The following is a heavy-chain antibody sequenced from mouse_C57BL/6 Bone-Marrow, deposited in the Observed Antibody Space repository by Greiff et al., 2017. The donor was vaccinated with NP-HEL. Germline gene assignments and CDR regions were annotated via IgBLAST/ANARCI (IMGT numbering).Heavy chain of an antibody. Sequence: QVQLQQSGPELVKPGASVKMSCKASGYTFTDYNMHWVKPRPGHGLEWIGEILPGSGSTNYNEKFKGKATFTADTSSNTAYMPLSSLTTKDSAIYDCARGGNYCEYSWFAYWGQGTLVTVSA. CDR3: ARGGNYCEYSWFAY. CDR2: ILPGSGST. CDR1: GYTFTDYN. V-gene: IGHV1-9*01. J-gene: IGHJ3*01. D-gene: IGHD2-4*01.